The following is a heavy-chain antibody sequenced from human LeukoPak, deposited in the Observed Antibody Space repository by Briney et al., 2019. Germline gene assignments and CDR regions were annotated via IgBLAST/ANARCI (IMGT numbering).Heavy chain of an antibody. V-gene: IGHV1-69*01. J-gene: IGHJ6*03. D-gene: IGHD2-2*01. CDR2: IIPIFGTA. CDR3: ARGGAPDIVVVPAAIPYYYYYMDV. CDR1: GGTFSSYA. Sequence: SVKVSCKASGGTFSSYAISWVRQAPGQGREWMGGIIPIFGTANYAQKFQGRVTITADESTSTAYMELTSLRSEDTAVYYCARGGAPDIVVVPAAIPYYYYYMDVWGKGTTVTVSS.